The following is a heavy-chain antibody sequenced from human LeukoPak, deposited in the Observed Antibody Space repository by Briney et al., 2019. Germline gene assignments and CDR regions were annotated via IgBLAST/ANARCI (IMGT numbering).Heavy chain of an antibody. V-gene: IGHV4-38-2*02. D-gene: IGHD3-22*01. J-gene: IGHJ6*03. Sequence: SETLSLTCTVSGYSISSGYYWGCIRQPPGKGLEWIGSFYHSGSTYYNPSLKSRVTISVDMSKNHFSLNLSSVTATDTAVYYCARFAGGSSGYFYYMDVWGKGTTVTVSS. CDR2: FYHSGST. CDR1: GYSISSGYY. CDR3: ARFAGGSSGYFYYMDV.